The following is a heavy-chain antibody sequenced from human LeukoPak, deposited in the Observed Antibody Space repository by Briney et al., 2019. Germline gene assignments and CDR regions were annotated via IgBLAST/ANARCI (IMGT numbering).Heavy chain of an antibody. V-gene: IGHV4-31*11. CDR2: IYYSGST. CDR1: GGCSGRGGYY. Sequence: TLSLTCAVSGGCSGRGGYYWSWICPHPGKGLERIGDIYYSGSTYYNPSLKSRVTISVDTSKNQFSLKLSSVTAADTAVYYCARVAYSSSWYWFDPWGQGTLVTVSS. J-gene: IGHJ5*02. D-gene: IGHD6-13*01. CDR3: ARVAYSSSWYWFDP.